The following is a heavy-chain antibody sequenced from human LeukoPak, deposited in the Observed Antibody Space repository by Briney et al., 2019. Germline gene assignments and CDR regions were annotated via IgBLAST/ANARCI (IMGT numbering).Heavy chain of an antibody. D-gene: IGHD6-19*01. CDR3: ARAPSAVAGMLDY. CDR1: GFSFSDYY. Sequence: GGSLRLSCAASGFSFSDYYMSWIRQAPGKGLERVSYITSSRSYTNYADSVKGRFTISRDNAKNSLYLQMNSLRAEDTAVYYCARAPSAVAGMLDYWGQGTLVTVSS. CDR2: ITSSRSYT. J-gene: IGHJ4*02. V-gene: IGHV3-11*06.